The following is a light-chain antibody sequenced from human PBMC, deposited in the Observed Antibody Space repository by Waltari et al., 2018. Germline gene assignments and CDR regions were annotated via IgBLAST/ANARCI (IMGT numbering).Light chain of an antibody. V-gene: IGLV2-18*02. CDR1: GSDIGSYNR. Sequence: ISCSGTGSDIGSYNRVSWYQQSPGTAPRLMIYEVNSRPSGVPDRFSGSKSGNTASLTISGLQAEDEADYYCSSYTTSTTQVFGTGTKSPS. CDR3: SSYTTSTTQV. CDR2: EVN. J-gene: IGLJ1*01.